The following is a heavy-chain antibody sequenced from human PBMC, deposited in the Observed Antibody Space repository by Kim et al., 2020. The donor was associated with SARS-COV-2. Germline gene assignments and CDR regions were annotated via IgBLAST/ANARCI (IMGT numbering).Heavy chain of an antibody. CDR1: GFTFSSYA. Sequence: GGSLRLSCAVSGFTFSSYAMSWVRQAPGKGLEWVSAISGSGGSTYYADSVKGRFTISRDNSKNTLYLQMNSLRAEDTAVYYCAKTPLYCGGDCYSLEYWGQGTLVTVSS. V-gene: IGHV3-23*01. CDR3: AKTPLYCGGDCYSLEY. J-gene: IGHJ4*02. D-gene: IGHD2-21*02. CDR2: ISGSGGST.